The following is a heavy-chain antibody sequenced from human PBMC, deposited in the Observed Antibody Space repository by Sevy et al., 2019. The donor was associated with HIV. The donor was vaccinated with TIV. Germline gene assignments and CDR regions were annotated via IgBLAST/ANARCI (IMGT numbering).Heavy chain of an antibody. D-gene: IGHD3-22*01. CDR1: GYSFTKYW. V-gene: IGHV5-51*01. Sequence: GESLKISCKGSGYSFTKYWIGWVRQMPGKGLEWMGIIYPGDSDTRYRPSIQGQVTISADKSISTAYLQWSSLKASDTAMYYCTSLGGNDTSGYHFFDHWGQGALVTVSS. CDR3: TSLGGNDTSGYHFFDH. J-gene: IGHJ4*02. CDR2: IYPGDSDT.